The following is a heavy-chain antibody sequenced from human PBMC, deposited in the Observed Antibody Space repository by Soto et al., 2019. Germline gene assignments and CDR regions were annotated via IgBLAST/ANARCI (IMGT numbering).Heavy chain of an antibody. CDR1: GYTFTSYG. J-gene: IGHJ4*02. V-gene: IGHV1-18*01. CDR3: ARWEDIVVVPAAMFDY. D-gene: IGHD2-2*01. CDR2: ISAYNGNT. Sequence: QVQLVQSGAEVKKPASSVKVSCKASGYTFTSYGISWVRQAPGQGLEWMGWISAYNGNTNYAQKLQGRVTMTTDTSTSTAYMELRSLRSDDTAVYYCARWEDIVVVPAAMFDYWGQGTLVTVSS.